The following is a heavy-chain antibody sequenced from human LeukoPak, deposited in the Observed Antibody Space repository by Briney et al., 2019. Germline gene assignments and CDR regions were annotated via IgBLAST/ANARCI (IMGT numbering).Heavy chain of an antibody. CDR2: ISSSGTI. D-gene: IGHD4/OR15-4a*01. CDR1: GFTFSTYT. V-gene: IGHV3-48*01. Sequence: GGSLRLSCATSGFTFSTYTMNWVRQAPGKGLEWVSYISSSGTIYYADSVKGRFTISRDNAKNSLYLQMNSLRAEDTAVYYCAREWRGAFDYWGQGTLVTVSS. J-gene: IGHJ4*02. CDR3: AREWRGAFDY.